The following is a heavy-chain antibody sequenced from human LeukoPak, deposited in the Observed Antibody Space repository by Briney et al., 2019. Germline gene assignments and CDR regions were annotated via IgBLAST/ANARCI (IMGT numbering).Heavy chain of an antibody. J-gene: IGHJ6*03. CDR3: AKCGSSWYYYYMDV. Sequence: ASVKVSCKASGGTFSSYAISWVRQAPGQGLEWMGGIIPIFGTANYAQKFQGRVTITADESTSTAYMELSSLRAEDTALYYCAKCGSSWYYYYMDVWGKGTTVTVSS. CDR2: IIPIFGTA. CDR1: GGTFSSYA. D-gene: IGHD6-13*01. V-gene: IGHV1-69*13.